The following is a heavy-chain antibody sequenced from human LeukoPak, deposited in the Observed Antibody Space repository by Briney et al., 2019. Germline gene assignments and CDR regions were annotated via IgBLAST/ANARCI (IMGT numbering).Heavy chain of an antibody. D-gene: IGHD4-17*01. Sequence: XXVXXXXXXGLEWVXYISSSSSTIYYADSVKGRFTISRDNAKNSLYLQMNSLRAEDTAVYYCARIYGDYVGFDYWGQGTLVTVSS. CDR3: ARIYGDYVGFDY. V-gene: IGHV3-48*01. CDR2: ISSSSSTI. J-gene: IGHJ4*02.